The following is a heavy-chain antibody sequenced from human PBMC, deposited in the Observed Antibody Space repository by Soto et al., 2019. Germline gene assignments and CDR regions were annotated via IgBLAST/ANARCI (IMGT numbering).Heavy chain of an antibody. CDR2: TYYRSQWYS. D-gene: IGHD5-12*01. Sequence: SQTLSLTCAMSVDSVSSSSAAWRWFRQSPSRGLEWLGRTYYRSQWYSDYSLSLKSRITINPDTSKNQFSLHLNSVTPEDTAVYYCARDNIVRSTDLFDSWGQGTLVTVSS. CDR3: ARDNIVRSTDLFDS. V-gene: IGHV6-1*01. J-gene: IGHJ5*01. CDR1: VDSVSSSSAA.